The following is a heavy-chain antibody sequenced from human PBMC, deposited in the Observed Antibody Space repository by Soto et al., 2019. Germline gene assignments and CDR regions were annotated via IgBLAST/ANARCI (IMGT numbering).Heavy chain of an antibody. J-gene: IGHJ4*02. CDR2: INAGNGNT. CDR3: ARGESVVGDY. V-gene: IGHV1-3*01. Sequence: ASVKVSCKASGYTFTSYAMHWVRQAPGQRLEWMGWINAGNGNTKCSQKFQDRVTITRDTSARTAYMELSSLRSEDTAVYYCARGESVVGDYWGQGTLVTVSS. D-gene: IGHD2-15*01. CDR1: GYTFTSYA.